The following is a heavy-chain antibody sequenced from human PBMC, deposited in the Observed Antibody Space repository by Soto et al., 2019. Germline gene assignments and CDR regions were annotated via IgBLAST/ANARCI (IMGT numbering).Heavy chain of an antibody. D-gene: IGHD6-6*01. Sequence: SETLSLTCAVSGYSISSGYYWGWIRQPPGKGLEWIGSIYHSGSTYYNPSLKSRVTISVDTSKNQFSLKLSSVTAADTAVYYCARVHSIATPDYYYYGMDVWGQGTTVTVSS. J-gene: IGHJ6*02. CDR1: GYSISSGYY. CDR3: ARVHSIATPDYYYYGMDV. CDR2: IYHSGST. V-gene: IGHV4-38-2*01.